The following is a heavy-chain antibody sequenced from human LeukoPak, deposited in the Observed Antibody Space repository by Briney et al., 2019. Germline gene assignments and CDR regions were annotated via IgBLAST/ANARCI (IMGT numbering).Heavy chain of an antibody. J-gene: IGHJ4*02. CDR2: IMSDGRST. D-gene: IGHD1-26*01. CDR1: GFTFTTYG. Sequence: GGSLRLSCAASGFTFTTYGMHWVRQAPGKGLVWVSRIMSDGRSTYADSVKGRFTISRDNAKNSLYLQMNSLRAEDTAVYYCARARGSYYLDYWGQGTLVTVSS. V-gene: IGHV3-74*01. CDR3: ARARGSYYLDY.